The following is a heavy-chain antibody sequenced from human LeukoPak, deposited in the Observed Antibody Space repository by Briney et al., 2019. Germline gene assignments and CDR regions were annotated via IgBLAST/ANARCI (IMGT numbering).Heavy chain of an antibody. CDR1: GGSISSGSYY. CDR2: IYTRGST. Sequence: PSQTLSLTCTVSGGSISSGSYYWSWIRQPAGKGLEWIGRIYTRGSTNYNPSLKSRVTISVDTSKNQFSLKLSSVTAADTAVYYCARADYSNYRWFDPWGQGTLVTVSS. D-gene: IGHD4-11*01. CDR3: ARADYSNYRWFDP. V-gene: IGHV4-61*02. J-gene: IGHJ5*02.